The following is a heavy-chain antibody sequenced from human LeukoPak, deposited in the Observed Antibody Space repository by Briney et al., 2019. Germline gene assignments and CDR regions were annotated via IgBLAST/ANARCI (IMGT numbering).Heavy chain of an antibody. D-gene: IGHD5-12*01. CDR1: ALTLTSYS. J-gene: IGHJ4*02. CDR3: ARDFEWLRSGYFDY. Sequence: PGGSRALSWPPAALTLTSYSMHWVRQAPGKGLEWDAVISCDGSNKSYTDCVKCRFTIPRDNSKNRLYLKMNSLRAEDTAVYYCARDFEWLRSGYFDYWGQGTLVTVSS. CDR2: ISCDGSNK. V-gene: IGHV3-30-3*01.